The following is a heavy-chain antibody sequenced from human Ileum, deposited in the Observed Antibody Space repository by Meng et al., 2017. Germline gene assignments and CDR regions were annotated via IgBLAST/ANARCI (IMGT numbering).Heavy chain of an antibody. J-gene: IGHJ2*01. CDR2: IHHSGST. V-gene: IGHV4-34*01. CDR3: ARYGGSGSYWHFDP. Sequence: QVQLQQWGAGLLKPSETLSLTCAVYGASFSGYYWTWIRQPPGKGLEWIGEIHHSGSTNYNPSLKSRVTMSIDTSKIQFSLELSSVTAADAAVYYCARYGGSGSYWHFDPWGRGTLVTVSS. CDR1: GASFSGYY. D-gene: IGHD3-10*01.